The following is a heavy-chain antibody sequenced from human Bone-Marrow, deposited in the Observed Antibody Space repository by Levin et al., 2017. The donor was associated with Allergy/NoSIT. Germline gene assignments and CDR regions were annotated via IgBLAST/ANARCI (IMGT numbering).Heavy chain of an antibody. Sequence: GESLKISCKGSGYTFTTYWISWVRQMPGKGLEWMGRIDPSDSSATYSPSFQGHVTISADRSRTTAYLQWRSLKASDTAMYYCARQGAGDLYTTTWYADGFWGQGTQVIVSS. V-gene: IGHV5-10-1*01. J-gene: IGHJ4*02. CDR1: GYTFTTYW. D-gene: IGHD6-13*01. CDR2: IDPSDSSA. CDR3: ARQGAGDLYTTTWYADGF.